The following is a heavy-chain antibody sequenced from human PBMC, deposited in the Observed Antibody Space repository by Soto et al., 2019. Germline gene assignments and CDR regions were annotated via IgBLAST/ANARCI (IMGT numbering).Heavy chain of an antibody. CDR2: INDSGST. J-gene: IGHJ6*02. CDR3: AGGGVRGVITRTRDYYGMDV. CDR1: GGSFNDDY. D-gene: IGHD3-10*01. V-gene: IGHV4-34*01. Sequence: PSETLSLTCAVEGGSFNDDYWSWIRQSPGKGLKWIGEINDSGSTKYNPSLKSRVTISVDRSKSQFSLNLSSVTAADTVIYFCAGGGVRGVITRTRDYYGMDVWGQGTTVTVSS.